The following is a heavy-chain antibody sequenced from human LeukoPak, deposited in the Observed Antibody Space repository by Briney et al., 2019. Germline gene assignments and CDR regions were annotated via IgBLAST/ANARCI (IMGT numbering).Heavy chain of an antibody. D-gene: IGHD2-2*01. J-gene: IGHJ6*02. CDR1: GFTFSSYW. Sequence: GGSLRLSCAASGFTFSSYWMSWVRQAPGKGLEWVANIKQDGSEKYYVDSVEGRFTISRDNAKNSLYLQMNSLRAEDTAVYYCARDTGYCSSTSCYPLDVWGQGTTVTVSS. CDR3: ARDTGYCSSTSCYPLDV. V-gene: IGHV3-7*01. CDR2: IKQDGSEK.